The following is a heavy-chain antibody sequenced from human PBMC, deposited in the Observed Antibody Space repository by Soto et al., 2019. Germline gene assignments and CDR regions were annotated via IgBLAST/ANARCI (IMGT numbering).Heavy chain of an antibody. D-gene: IGHD4-4*01. CDR3: ARSRDGYSFYFYYGMDG. V-gene: IGHV3-30*03. J-gene: IGHJ6*02. CDR2: ILHDGSAE. Sequence: PGGSLRLSCAASGFTFTSYGMHWVRQAPGKGLEWMALILHDGSAEYYADSVKGLFTISRDNSKNTLYLQMNSLRAEDTAVYYCARSRDGYSFYFYYGMDGWGQGTTVTVSS. CDR1: GFTFTSYG.